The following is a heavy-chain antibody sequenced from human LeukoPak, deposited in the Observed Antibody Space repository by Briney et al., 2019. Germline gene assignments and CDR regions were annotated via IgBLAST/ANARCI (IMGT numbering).Heavy chain of an antibody. V-gene: IGHV3-7*01. CDR2: IKQDRSEK. D-gene: IGHD6-19*01. Sequence: GGSLRLSCAASGFTFSSYWMSWVRQAPGKGLEWVANIKQDRSEKYYVDSVKGRFTISRDNAKNSLYLQMNSLRAEDTAVYYCARDFGTSEYSSGWAWNYWGQGTLVTVSS. CDR3: ARDFGTSEYSSGWAWNY. J-gene: IGHJ4*02. CDR1: GFTFSSYW.